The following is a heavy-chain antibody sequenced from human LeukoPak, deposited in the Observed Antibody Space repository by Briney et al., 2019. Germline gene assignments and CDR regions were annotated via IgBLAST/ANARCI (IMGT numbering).Heavy chain of an antibody. CDR3: ARVHDWEEISGAIPDYFDY. Sequence: ASVKVSCKASGYRFTDYWMHWVRQAPGQGLEWMGWIKPNGGTHYAQNFQGRVTMTRGTSISTAYMEVSGLRSDDTAVYYCARVHDWEEISGAIPDYFDYWGQGTLVTVSS. D-gene: IGHD3-3*01. V-gene: IGHV1-2*02. CDR1: GYRFTDYW. CDR2: IKPNGGT. J-gene: IGHJ4*02.